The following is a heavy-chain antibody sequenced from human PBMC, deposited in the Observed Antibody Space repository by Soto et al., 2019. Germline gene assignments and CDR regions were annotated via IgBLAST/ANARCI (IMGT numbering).Heavy chain of an antibody. CDR3: SRVYYDSSGYLQGYDAFDI. Sequence: ASETLSLTCTVSGGSISSYYWSWIRQPPGKGLEWIGYIYYSGSTNYNPSHKSRVTISVDTSKNQFSQKLSSVTAADTAVYYCSRVYYDSSGYLQGYDAFDIWGQGTMVTVS. CDR2: IYYSGST. D-gene: IGHD3-22*01. CDR1: GGSISSYY. J-gene: IGHJ3*02. V-gene: IGHV4-59*01.